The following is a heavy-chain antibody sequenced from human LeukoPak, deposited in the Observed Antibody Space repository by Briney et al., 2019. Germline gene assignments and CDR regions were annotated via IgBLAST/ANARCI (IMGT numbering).Heavy chain of an antibody. Sequence: PGGSLRLSCAASGFTFSITAMTWVRQAPGKGLEWVSAISGSGGSTYYADSVKGRFTISRDNSKNTVYLQMNGLRAEDTAVYYCAPYCSSTSCSPRMFEYRGQGTLVTVSS. CDR1: GFTFSITA. J-gene: IGHJ4*02. CDR2: ISGSGGST. V-gene: IGHV3-23*01. D-gene: IGHD2-2*01. CDR3: APYCSSTSCSPRMFEY.